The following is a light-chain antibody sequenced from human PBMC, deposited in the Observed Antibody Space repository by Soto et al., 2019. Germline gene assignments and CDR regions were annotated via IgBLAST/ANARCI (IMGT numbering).Light chain of an antibody. CDR2: DVS. Sequence: QSALTQPASVSESPGQSITVSCTGTSSDVGGYNYVSWYQQHPGKAPKLMIYDVSDRPSGVSNRFSGSKSGNTASLTISGLQVEDEADYYCSSYSSSSTLYVFGTGTKVTVL. J-gene: IGLJ1*01. CDR1: SSDVGGYNY. V-gene: IGLV2-14*01. CDR3: SSYSSSSTLYV.